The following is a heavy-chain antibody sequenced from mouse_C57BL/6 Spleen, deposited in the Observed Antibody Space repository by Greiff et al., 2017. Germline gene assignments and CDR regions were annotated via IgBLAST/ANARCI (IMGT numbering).Heavy chain of an antibody. J-gene: IGHJ2*01. CDR2: ISYDGSN. V-gene: IGHV3-6*01. D-gene: IGHD5-1*01. Sequence: EVHLVESGPGLVKPSQSLSLTCSVTGYSITSGYYWNWIRQFPGNKLEWMGYISYDGSNNYNPSLKNRISITRDTSKNQFFLKLNSVTTEDTATYYCARMEESTYHYFDYWGQGTTLTVSS. CDR1: GYSITSGYY. CDR3: ARMEESTYHYFDY.